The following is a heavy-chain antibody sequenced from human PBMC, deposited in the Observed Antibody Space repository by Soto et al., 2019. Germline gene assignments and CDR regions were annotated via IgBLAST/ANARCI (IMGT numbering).Heavy chain of an antibody. D-gene: IGHD3-22*01. J-gene: IGHJ4*02. CDR3: AKDPLGYYDSSGSLHQIDY. CDR2: ISGSGGST. V-gene: IGHV3-23*01. CDR1: GFTFSSYA. Sequence: EVPLLESGGGLVQPGGSLRLSCAASGFTFSSYAMSWVRQAPGKGLEWVSAISGSGGSTYYADSVKGRFTISRDNSKNTLYLQMNSLRAEDTAVYYCAKDPLGYYDSSGSLHQIDYWGQGTLVTVSS.